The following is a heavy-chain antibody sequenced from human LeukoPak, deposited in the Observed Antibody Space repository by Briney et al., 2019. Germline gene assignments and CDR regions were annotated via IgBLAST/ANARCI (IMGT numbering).Heavy chain of an antibody. J-gene: IGHJ2*01. Sequence: SETLSLTCAVYGGAFSGYYWSWIRQPPGKGLEWIGEINHSGSTNYNPSLKSRVTISVDTSKNQFSLKLSSVTAADTAVYYCARGRKHIVVVTAILPAYRYFDLWGRGTLVTVSS. D-gene: IGHD2-21*02. CDR2: INHSGST. V-gene: IGHV4-34*01. CDR1: GGAFSGYY. CDR3: ARGRKHIVVVTAILPAYRYFDL.